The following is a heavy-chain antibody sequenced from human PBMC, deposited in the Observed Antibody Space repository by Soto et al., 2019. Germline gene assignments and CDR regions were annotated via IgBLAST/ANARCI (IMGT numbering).Heavy chain of an antibody. CDR3: AKVGPTVTTVRTSFDY. J-gene: IGHJ4*02. D-gene: IGHD4-4*01. Sequence: PGGSLRLSCAASGFTFSNYAMSWVRQAPGKGLEWVSSITGSGDYTYYADSVKGRFTISRDNSKNTLYLQMNSLRAEDTAVYYCAKVGPTVTTVRTSFDYWGQGTLVTVSS. V-gene: IGHV3-23*01. CDR1: GFTFSNYA. CDR2: ITGSGDYT.